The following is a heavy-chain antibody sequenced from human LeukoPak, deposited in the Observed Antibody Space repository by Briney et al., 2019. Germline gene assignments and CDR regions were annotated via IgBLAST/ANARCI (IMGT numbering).Heavy chain of an antibody. Sequence: PGGSLRLSCAASGFTFSSSAMSWVRQAPGKGLEWVSAISNNGGYTYYADSVQGRFTISRDNSKSTLCLQMNSLRAEDTAVYYCAKGPYSSSSGRPHDFDYWGQGTLVTVSS. CDR1: GFTFSSSA. CDR3: AKGPYSSSSGRPHDFDY. J-gene: IGHJ4*02. CDR2: ISNNGGYT. D-gene: IGHD6-6*01. V-gene: IGHV3-23*01.